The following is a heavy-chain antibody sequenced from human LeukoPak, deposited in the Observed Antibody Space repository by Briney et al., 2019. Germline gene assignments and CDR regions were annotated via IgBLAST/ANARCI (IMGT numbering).Heavy chain of an antibody. D-gene: IGHD1-26*01. CDR1: GYTFTSYY. CDR2: INPSGGST. V-gene: IGHV1-46*01. CDR3: ASQLGLQGTSF. Sequence: ASVKVSCKASGYTFTSYYMHWVRQAPGQGLEWMGIINPSGGSTSFAQKFQGRVTMTTDTSTSTVYMELSSLRSEDTAVYYCASQLGLQGTSFWGQGTLVTVSS. J-gene: IGHJ4*02.